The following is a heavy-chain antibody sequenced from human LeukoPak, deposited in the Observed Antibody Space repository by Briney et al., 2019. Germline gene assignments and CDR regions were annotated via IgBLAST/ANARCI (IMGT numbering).Heavy chain of an antibody. CDR1: GGSISSSSYY. V-gene: IGHV4-39*07. Sequence: SETLSLTCTVSGGSISSSSYYWGWIPQPPGKGLEWVGNIYYSGSTYYNPSLKSRVTISVDTSKNQFSLKLSSVTAADTAVYYCARDLSSDCSSTSCYPGQFDPWGQGTLVTVSS. CDR3: ARDLSSDCSSTSCYPGQFDP. J-gene: IGHJ5*02. D-gene: IGHD2-2*01. CDR2: IYYSGST.